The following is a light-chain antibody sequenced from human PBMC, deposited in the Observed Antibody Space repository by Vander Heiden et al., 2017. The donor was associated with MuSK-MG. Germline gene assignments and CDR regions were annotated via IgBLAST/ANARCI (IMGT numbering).Light chain of an antibody. CDR2: TAS. CDR1: QGITNY. J-gene: IGKJ1*01. CDR3: QQRNLYPRT. Sequence: DIQLTQSPSFLSASVGDTVTITCRASQGITNYLAWYQQKSGQAPKLLIYTASTLRRGVPSRFSGGGSGTDFTLTISSLQPEDFATYYCQQRNLYPRTFGQGTKVEI. V-gene: IGKV1-9*01.